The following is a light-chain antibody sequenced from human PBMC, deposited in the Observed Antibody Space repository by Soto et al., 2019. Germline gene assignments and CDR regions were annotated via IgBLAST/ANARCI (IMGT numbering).Light chain of an antibody. J-gene: IGKJ1*01. CDR2: GAS. V-gene: IGKV4-1*01. Sequence: EIVMTQSPDSLAVSLGERATINCKSSQRVYYNSNNNNFLAWSQQKPGQPPKLLLYGASTRESGVPDRFSGSGAGTDFTLTISSLQAEDVAVYYCHQYYATPWTFGQGTKVEIK. CDR1: QRVYYNSNNNNF. CDR3: HQYYATPWT.